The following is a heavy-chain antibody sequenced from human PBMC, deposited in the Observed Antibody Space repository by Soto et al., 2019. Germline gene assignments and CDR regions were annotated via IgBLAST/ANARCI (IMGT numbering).Heavy chain of an antibody. V-gene: IGHV4-39*01. D-gene: IGHD2-2*01. CDR3: ARSLVAPAARMYYFDY. Sequence: SETLSLTCTVSGGAISSWYWGWIRQPPGKGLEWIGTVYYTGNTYFNPSLKSRVTISMDTSKNQFSLKLTSVTAADTAVYYCARSLVAPAARMYYFDYWGQGTLVTVSS. CDR2: VYYTGNT. J-gene: IGHJ4*02. CDR1: GGAISSWY.